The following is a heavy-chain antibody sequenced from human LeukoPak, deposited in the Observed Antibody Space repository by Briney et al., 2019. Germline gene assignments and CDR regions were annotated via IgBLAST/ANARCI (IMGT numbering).Heavy chain of an antibody. Sequence: GGSLRLSCAASGFTFSSYSMNWVRQAPGKGLEWVSSITSSSSYTYYADSVKGRFTISRDNARNSLYLQMNSLRAEDTAVYYCARVSTTVAGSDYLDYWGQGTQVTISS. CDR3: ARVSTTVAGSDYLDY. D-gene: IGHD6-19*01. J-gene: IGHJ4*02. V-gene: IGHV3-21*04. CDR1: GFTFSSYS. CDR2: ITSSSSYT.